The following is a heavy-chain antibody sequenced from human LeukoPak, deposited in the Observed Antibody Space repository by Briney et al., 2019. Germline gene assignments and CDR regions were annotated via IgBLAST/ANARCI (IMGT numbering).Heavy chain of an antibody. V-gene: IGHV1-2*02. D-gene: IGHD2-2*01. Sequence: ASAKVSCKASGYTFTGYYLHWVRQAPGQGLEWMGWINPNSGDTEYAQKFQGRVTMTRDTSSTTAYMELSRLRSDDTAVYYCARDRVYCSGTSCYVTSVDYWGQGTLVTVSS. CDR2: INPNSGDT. J-gene: IGHJ4*02. CDR3: ARDRVYCSGTSCYVTSVDY. CDR1: GYTFTGYY.